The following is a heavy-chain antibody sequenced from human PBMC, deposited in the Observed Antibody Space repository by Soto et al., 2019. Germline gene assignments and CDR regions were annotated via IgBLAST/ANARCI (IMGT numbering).Heavy chain of an antibody. V-gene: IGHV4-39*01. CDR3: ARHDFWSGKANYGMDV. Sequence: QLQLQESGPGLVKPSETLSLTCTVSGGSISSSSYYWGWIRQPPGKGLEWIGSIYYSGSTYYNPSLKSRVTISVDTSKNQFSLKLSSVTAADTAVYYCARHDFWSGKANYGMDVWGQGTTVTVSS. CDR1: GGSISSSSYY. D-gene: IGHD3-3*01. J-gene: IGHJ6*02. CDR2: IYYSGST.